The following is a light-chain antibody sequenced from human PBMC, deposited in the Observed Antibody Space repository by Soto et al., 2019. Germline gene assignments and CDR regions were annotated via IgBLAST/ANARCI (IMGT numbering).Light chain of an antibody. CDR3: SSYTSSNTYV. J-gene: IGLJ1*01. V-gene: IGLV2-14*03. Sequence: QSVLTQPASVSGSPGQSIAISCTGTSSDVGGYNSVSWYQQHPGKAPKLMIYNVSNRPSGVSDRFSGSKSGNTASLTISWLQAEDEADYCCSSYTSSNTYVFGTGTKVTVL. CDR2: NVS. CDR1: SSDVGGYNS.